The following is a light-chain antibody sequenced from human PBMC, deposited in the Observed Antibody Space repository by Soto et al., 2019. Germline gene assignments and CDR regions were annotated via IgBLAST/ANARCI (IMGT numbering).Light chain of an antibody. CDR2: GAS. CDR1: QSVSSN. V-gene: IGKV3-15*01. J-gene: IGKJ1*01. CDR3: QQSYSSPPT. Sequence: EIVMTQSPATLSVSPGERATLSCRASQSVSSNLAWYQQKPGQAPRFLIYGASTRATGIPARFSGSRSGPDFTLTISSLQPEDFATYYCQQSYSSPPTFGQGAKVDIK.